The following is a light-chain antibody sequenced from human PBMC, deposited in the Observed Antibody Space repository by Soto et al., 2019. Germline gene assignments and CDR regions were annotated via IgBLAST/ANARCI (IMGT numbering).Light chain of an antibody. CDR1: QSVSSY. Sequence: EIVVTQSPATLSLSPGERATLSCRASQSVSSYLAWYQQKPGQAPRLLIYDASNWATGLPARFSGSGSGTDFPLTISSLEPEDFAVYYCQQRSNWPYTFGQGTKREIK. J-gene: IGKJ2*01. CDR2: DAS. CDR3: QQRSNWPYT. V-gene: IGKV3-11*01.